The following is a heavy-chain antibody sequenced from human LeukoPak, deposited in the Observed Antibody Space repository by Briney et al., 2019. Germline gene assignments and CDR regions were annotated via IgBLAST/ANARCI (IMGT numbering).Heavy chain of an antibody. CDR2: IRDSGEA. J-gene: IGHJ5*02. CDR3: ARDRAANQDWVEFDP. Sequence: GGSLRLSCAASGFTFSDQYMDWVRQAPGKGLEWVGLIRDSGEAFYADFARGRFAISRDESENTLYLQMNSLRVEDTAVYFCARDRAANQDWVEFDPWGQGTPVIVSS. CDR1: GFTFSDQY. V-gene: IGHV3-66*03. D-gene: IGHD3/OR15-3a*01.